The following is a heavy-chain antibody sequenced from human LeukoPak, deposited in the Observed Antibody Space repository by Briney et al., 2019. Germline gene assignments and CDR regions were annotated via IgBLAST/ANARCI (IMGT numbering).Heavy chain of an antibody. CDR2: IYYSGST. V-gene: IGHV4-59*08. CDR1: GGSISSYY. CDR3: ARPAWYDFWSGYYTGYYGMDV. J-gene: IGHJ6*02. Sequence: SETLSLTCTVSGGSISSYYWSWIRQPPGKGLEWIGYIYYSGSTNYNPSLKSRVTISVDTSKNQFSLKLSSVTAADTAVYYCARPAWYDFWSGYYTGYYGMDVWGQGTTVTVSS. D-gene: IGHD3-3*01.